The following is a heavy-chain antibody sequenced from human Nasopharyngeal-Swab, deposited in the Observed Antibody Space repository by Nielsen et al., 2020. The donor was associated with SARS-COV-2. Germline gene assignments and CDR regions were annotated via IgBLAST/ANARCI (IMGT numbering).Heavy chain of an antibody. CDR3: ARAESGDYLGLPFDY. Sequence: SETLSLTCTVSGASISSSINYWGWISQSPQKGLEWIGTVSYSGTANYTPSLNSRVTISVDTSKYQFSLKLISVTAADTAVYYCARAESGDYLGLPFDYWGQGTLVTVSS. CDR1: GASISSSINY. V-gene: IGHV4-39*07. D-gene: IGHD4-17*01. J-gene: IGHJ4*02. CDR2: VSYSGTA.